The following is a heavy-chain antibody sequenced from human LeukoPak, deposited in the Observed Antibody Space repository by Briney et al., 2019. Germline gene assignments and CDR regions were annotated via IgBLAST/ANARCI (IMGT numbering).Heavy chain of an antibody. V-gene: IGHV4-38-2*02. CDR3: ARQLRYYYGSGSSE. J-gene: IGHJ4*02. Sequence: SETLSLTCTVSGYSISSGYYWGWIRQPPGKGLEWIGSIYHSGSTYYNPSLKSRVTISVDTSKNQFSLKLSSVTAADTAVYHCARQLRYYYGSGSSEWGQGTLVTVSS. CDR2: IYHSGST. D-gene: IGHD3-10*01. CDR1: GYSISSGYY.